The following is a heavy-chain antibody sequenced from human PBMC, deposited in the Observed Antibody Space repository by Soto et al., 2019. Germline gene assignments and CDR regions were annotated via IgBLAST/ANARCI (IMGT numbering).Heavy chain of an antibody. CDR2: ISSSSSTI. Sequence: GGSLRLSCAASGFTFSSYSMNWVRQAPGKGLEWVSYISSSSSTIYYADSVKGRFTISRDNAKNSLYLQMNSLRAEDTAVYYCAREGVAVTGTYYYYYYMDVWGKGTTVTVS. CDR3: AREGVAVTGTYYYYYYMDV. V-gene: IGHV3-48*01. D-gene: IGHD6-19*01. J-gene: IGHJ6*03. CDR1: GFTFSSYS.